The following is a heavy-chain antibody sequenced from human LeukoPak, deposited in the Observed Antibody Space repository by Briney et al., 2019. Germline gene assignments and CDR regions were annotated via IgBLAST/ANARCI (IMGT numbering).Heavy chain of an antibody. V-gene: IGHV3-48*01. CDR3: TTAKFDN. Sequence: RGSLRLSCAASGFPLSSYSINWVRQAPGKGLEWVSYINIDSITVNYAGSVKGRFTISRDNAKNSLYLQMNNLRAGDTSGYYCTTAKFDNWGQGTLVTVSS. CDR2: INIDSITV. J-gene: IGHJ4*02. CDR1: GFPLSSYS.